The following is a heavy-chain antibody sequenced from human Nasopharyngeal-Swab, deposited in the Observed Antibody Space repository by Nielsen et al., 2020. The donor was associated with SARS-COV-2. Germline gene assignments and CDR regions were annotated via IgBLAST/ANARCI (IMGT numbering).Heavy chain of an antibody. D-gene: IGHD1-26*01. CDR3: ARNPGAFFDY. CDR2: ISGRGGST. Sequence: VRQAPGKGLEWVSAISGRGGSTYYADSVKGRFTISRDNSKNTLYLQMNSLRAEDTAVYYCARNPGAFFDYWGQGTLVTVSS. J-gene: IGHJ4*02. V-gene: IGHV3-23*01.